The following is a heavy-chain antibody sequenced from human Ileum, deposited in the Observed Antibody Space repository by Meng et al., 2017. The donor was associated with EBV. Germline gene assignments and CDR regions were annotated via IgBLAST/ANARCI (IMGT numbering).Heavy chain of an antibody. CDR3: AMYAEGAGGKGF. Sequence: QVQIQEAGPGLVTPSQTLSRTCAASGGSSSSGAYHWSWIRQPPGKGLGWSGHSGSPSYNPSLRSRLTISVDPSKNQFTLRLDSATAADTAVYYCAMYAEGAGGKGFWGQGTLVTVSS. D-gene: IGHD6-13*01. CDR2: HSGSP. CDR1: GGSSSSGAYH. J-gene: IGHJ4*02. V-gene: IGHV4-30-4*01.